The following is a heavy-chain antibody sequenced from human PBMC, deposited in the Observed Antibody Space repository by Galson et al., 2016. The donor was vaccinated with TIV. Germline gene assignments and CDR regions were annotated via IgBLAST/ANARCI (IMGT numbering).Heavy chain of an antibody. CDR1: GVIFRNFA. J-gene: IGHJ4*02. D-gene: IGHD3-22*01. V-gene: IGHV1-69*13. Sequence: SVKVSCKASGVIFRNFAITWVRQAPGQGLEWMGRITPIFGTTKYAQKFQGRVTLTADDSTSTAYMELSFLRSEDTAIYYCARGRGEFYDSSGYYDSWGQGTLVSVSS. CDR2: ITPIFGTT. CDR3: ARGRGEFYDSSGYYDS.